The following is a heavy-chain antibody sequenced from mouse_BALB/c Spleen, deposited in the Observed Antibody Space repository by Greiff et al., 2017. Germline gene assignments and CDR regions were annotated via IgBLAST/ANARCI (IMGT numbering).Heavy chain of an antibody. CDR1: GFTFSSYA. CDR2: ISSGGSYT. J-gene: IGHJ4*01. CDR3: ARGDGYYVYMDY. D-gene: IGHD2-3*01. Sequence: EVMLVESGGGLVKPGGSLKLSCAASGFTFSSYAMSWVRQSPEKRLEWVAEISSGGSYTYYPDTVTGRFTISRDNAKNTLYLEMSSLRSEDTAMYYCARGDGYYVYMDYWGQGTSVTVSS. V-gene: IGHV5-9-4*01.